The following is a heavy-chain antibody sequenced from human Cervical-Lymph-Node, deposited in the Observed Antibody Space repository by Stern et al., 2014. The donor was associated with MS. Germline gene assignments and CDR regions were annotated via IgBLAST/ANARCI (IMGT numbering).Heavy chain of an antibody. CDR2: ISSSSSSV. CDR1: GFNFNTSS. Sequence: EVPLVESGGGLVQPGGSLRLSCTASGFNFNTSSINWVRQAPGKGLECVSYISSSSSSVYYADSLKGRFTTSRDNVKNSLYLQMNSLRVEDTAVYYCARGSWLGTGGDYYYYFGMDVWGQGTTVTVSS. D-gene: IGHD3-22*01. CDR3: ARGSWLGTGGDYYYYFGMDV. J-gene: IGHJ6*02. V-gene: IGHV3-48*01.